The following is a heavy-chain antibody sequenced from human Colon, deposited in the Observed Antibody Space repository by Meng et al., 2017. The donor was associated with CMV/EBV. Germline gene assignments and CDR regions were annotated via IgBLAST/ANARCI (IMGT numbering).Heavy chain of an antibody. V-gene: IGHV5-51*01. CDR2: IHCGDSRT. CDR1: GYTFATHW. CDR3: ARHYDASWFGY. D-gene: IGHD2-2*01. Sequence: GESLKISCKTSGYTFATHWIGWVRQLPGKDLEWMGMIHCGDSRTIYSPLFQGQVTISADKSLNTAYLQWNSLQASDTATYYCARHYDASWFGYWGQGTLVTVSS. J-gene: IGHJ4*02.